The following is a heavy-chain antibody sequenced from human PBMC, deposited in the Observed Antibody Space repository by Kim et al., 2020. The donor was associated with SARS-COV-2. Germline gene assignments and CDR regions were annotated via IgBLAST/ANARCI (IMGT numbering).Heavy chain of an antibody. CDR3: AKDFTGSGRFFDC. CDR1: GFTFSNYA. J-gene: IGHJ4*02. Sequence: GGSLRLSCAASGFTFSNYAVSWVRQAPGKGLEWVSVISGSGDTTYYADSVKGRFTISRDNSKNTLYLKVNSLRAEDSALYYCAKDFTGSGRFFDCWGQGTLVTVSA. CDR2: ISGSGDTT. V-gene: IGHV3-23*01. D-gene: IGHD2-15*01.